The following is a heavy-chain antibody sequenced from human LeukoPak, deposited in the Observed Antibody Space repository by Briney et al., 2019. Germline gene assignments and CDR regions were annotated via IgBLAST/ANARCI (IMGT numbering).Heavy chain of an antibody. CDR1: GFAFSSYS. Sequence: GGSLRLSCAASGFAFSSYSVNWVRQAPGKGLEWVSSISSSSSYIYYADSVKGRFTISRDNAKNSLYLQMNSLRAEDTAVYYCASADWFDPWGQGTLVTVSS. V-gene: IGHV3-21*01. CDR2: ISSSSSYI. CDR3: ASADWFDP. J-gene: IGHJ5*02.